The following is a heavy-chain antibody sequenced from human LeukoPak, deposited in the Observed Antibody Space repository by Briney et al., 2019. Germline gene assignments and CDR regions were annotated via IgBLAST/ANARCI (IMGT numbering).Heavy chain of an antibody. J-gene: IGHJ4*02. V-gene: IGHV3-30*02. CDR2: LQNDGSDK. D-gene: IGHD4-11*01. Sequence: GGSLRLSCAAPGFTFSSYGMHWVRQAPGKGLEWVAFLQNDGSDKYLADSVKGRFTISRDNSKNTLFLQMNSLRADDTAVYYCVRDSIRQQLYYFDHWGQGTLVTVSS. CDR3: VRDSIRQQLYYFDH. CDR1: GFTFSSYG.